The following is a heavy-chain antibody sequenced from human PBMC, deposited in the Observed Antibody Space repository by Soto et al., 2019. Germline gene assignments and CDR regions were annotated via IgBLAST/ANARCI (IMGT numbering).Heavy chain of an antibody. CDR3: ARFNWYFDL. Sequence: QVQLQESGPGLVKPSETLALTCTVSGGSISSYYWSWIRQPPGQGLEWIGYIYYSGRTNYNPYLKSRVTISVATSKNQFSVMLSSVTAADTAVYYCARFNWYFDLWGRGTLVTFSS. V-gene: IGHV4-59*08. J-gene: IGHJ2*01. CDR2: IYYSGRT. CDR1: GGSISSYY.